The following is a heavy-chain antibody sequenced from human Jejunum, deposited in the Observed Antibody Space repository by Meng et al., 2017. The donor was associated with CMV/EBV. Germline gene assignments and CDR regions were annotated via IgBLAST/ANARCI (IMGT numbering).Heavy chain of an antibody. CDR2: INPNTGGT. D-gene: IGHD6-6*01. CDR1: GYTFTDCY. J-gene: IGHJ4*02. CDR3: ARFIPAPQGGDY. Sequence: ASGYTFTDCYIHWVRQAPGQGLEWMGWINPNTGGTVSAQKFQGRVTMTRYTSISTAYMELSSLRSDDTAVYYCARFIPAPQGGDYWGQGTLVTVSS. V-gene: IGHV1-2*02.